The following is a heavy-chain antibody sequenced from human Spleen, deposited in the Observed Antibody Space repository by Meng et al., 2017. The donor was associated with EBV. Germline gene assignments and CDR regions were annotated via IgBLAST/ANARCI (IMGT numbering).Heavy chain of an antibody. V-gene: IGHV4-30-2*01. Sequence: LQLEESGSGLVKPSQTLSLTCAVSGGSISSGGYSWSWIRQPPGKGLEWIGYIYHSGSTYYNPSLKSRVTISVDRSKNQFSLKLSSVTAADTAVYYCARGVVVVPAAIAKSGWFDPWGQGTLVTVSS. CDR3: ARGVVVVPAAIAKSGWFDP. J-gene: IGHJ5*02. CDR2: IYHSGST. D-gene: IGHD2-2*01. CDR1: GGSISSGGYS.